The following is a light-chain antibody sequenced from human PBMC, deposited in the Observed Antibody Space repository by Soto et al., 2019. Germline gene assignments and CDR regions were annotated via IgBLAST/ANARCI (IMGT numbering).Light chain of an antibody. Sequence: EIVLTQSPVTLSLSPGERATLSCRASQSVTNSLAWYQQKPGQAPRLLVYDASNRATGIPTRFSGSGSGTDFTLTISNLEPEDFAVYYCQQHISWPLTFGGGTRWISN. CDR3: QQHISWPLT. CDR2: DAS. CDR1: QSVTNS. V-gene: IGKV3-11*01. J-gene: IGKJ4*01.